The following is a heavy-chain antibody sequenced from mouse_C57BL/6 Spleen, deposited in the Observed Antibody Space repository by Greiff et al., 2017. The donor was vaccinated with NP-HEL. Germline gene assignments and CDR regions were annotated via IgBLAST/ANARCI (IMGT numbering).Heavy chain of an antibody. Sequence: VQLQQSGAELVKPGASVKISCKASGYAFSSYWMNWVKQRPGKGLEWIGQIYPGDGDTNYNGKFKGKATLTADKSSSTAYMQLSSLTSEDSAVYFCARGGQLRPPFAYWGQGTLVTVSA. V-gene: IGHV1-80*01. D-gene: IGHD3-2*02. CDR2: IYPGDGDT. CDR1: GYAFSSYW. CDR3: ARGGQLRPPFAY. J-gene: IGHJ3*01.